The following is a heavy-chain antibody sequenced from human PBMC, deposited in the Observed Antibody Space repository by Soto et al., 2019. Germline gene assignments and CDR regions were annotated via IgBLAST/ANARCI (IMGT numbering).Heavy chain of an antibody. D-gene: IGHD3-3*01. CDR3: ARARFSQWSQDYYGLDV. J-gene: IGHJ6*02. CDR1: GASMNNTNYL. V-gene: IGHV4-39*07. CDR2: ISHSGSP. Sequence: SETLSLTGSVSGASMNNTNYLWDWIRQTPGRGLEWIGRISHSGSPNYSPSLKSRVTISFDTSKNQFSLNLTSVTAADTAVYYCARARFSQWSQDYYGLDVWGQGTMVTVS.